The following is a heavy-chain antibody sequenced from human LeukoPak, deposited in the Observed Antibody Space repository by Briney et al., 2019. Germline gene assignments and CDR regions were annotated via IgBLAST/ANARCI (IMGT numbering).Heavy chain of an antibody. D-gene: IGHD3-22*01. Sequence: SETLSLTCTVSGGSISSDYWSWIRQPPGKGLEWIGYIYYSGITNYNPSFKSRVTISVDTSKNQFSLKLSSVTAADTAAYYCARLHYDSSGYYYFDYWGQGTLVTVSS. J-gene: IGHJ4*02. V-gene: IGHV4-59*08. CDR2: IYYSGIT. CDR3: ARLHYDSSGYYYFDY. CDR1: GGSISSDY.